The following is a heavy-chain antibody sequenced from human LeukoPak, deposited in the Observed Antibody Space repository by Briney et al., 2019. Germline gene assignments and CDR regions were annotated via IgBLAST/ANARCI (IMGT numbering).Heavy chain of an antibody. Sequence: PGGSLRLSCAASGFTFSSYAMSWVRQAPGKGLEWVSAISGSGGSTYYADSVKGRFTISRDNSKNTLYLQMNSLGAEDTAVYYCARHRYRPDNWFDPWGQGTLVTVSS. CDR3: ARHRYRPDNWFDP. CDR1: GFTFSSYA. CDR2: ISGSGGST. D-gene: IGHD1-14*01. J-gene: IGHJ5*02. V-gene: IGHV3-23*01.